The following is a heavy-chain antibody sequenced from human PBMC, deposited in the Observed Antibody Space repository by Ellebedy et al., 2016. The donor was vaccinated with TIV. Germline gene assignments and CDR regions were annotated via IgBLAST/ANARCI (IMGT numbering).Heavy chain of an antibody. CDR2: ISNDGSNK. CDR1: GFTFSSYA. D-gene: IGHD3-3*01. V-gene: IGHV3-30-3*01. Sequence: GGSLRLSCAASGFTFSSYAMHWVRQAPGKGLEWVAVISNDGSNKYYADSVKGRFTISRDNSKNTLYLQMNSLRAEDTAVYYCARAQVRDFWSGYLPTYGMDVWGQGTTVTVSS. CDR3: ARAQVRDFWSGYLPTYGMDV. J-gene: IGHJ6*02.